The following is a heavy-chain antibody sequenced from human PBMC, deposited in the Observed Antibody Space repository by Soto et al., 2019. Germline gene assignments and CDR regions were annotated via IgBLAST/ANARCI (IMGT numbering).Heavy chain of an antibody. CDR3: AGLARYSSGWAGYYYYGMDV. V-gene: IGHV5-10-1*01. Sequence: GESLKISCKGSGYSFTSYWISWVRQMPGKGLEWMGRIDPSDSYTNYSPSFQGHVTISADKSISTAYLQWSSLKASDTAMYYCAGLARYSSGWAGYYYYGMDVWGQGTTVTVSS. D-gene: IGHD6-19*01. CDR2: IDPSDSYT. CDR1: GYSFTSYW. J-gene: IGHJ6*02.